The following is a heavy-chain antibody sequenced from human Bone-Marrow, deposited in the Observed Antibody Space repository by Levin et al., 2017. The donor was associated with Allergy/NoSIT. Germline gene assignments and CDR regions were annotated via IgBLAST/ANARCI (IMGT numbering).Heavy chain of an antibody. CDR2: MSGDGSAT. CDR1: GFRFRDHY. V-gene: IGHV3-11*01. CDR3: ARGTLYSRLYYYGMQV. Sequence: PGGSLRLSCAASGFRFRDHYMSWVRQAPGKGLEWIAYMSGDGSATAYGESVGARFTISRDNAKDTLFLQMNSLSVEDTAVYYCARGTLYSRLYYYGMQVWGQGTMVTVSS. D-gene: IGHD2-21*01. J-gene: IGHJ6*02.